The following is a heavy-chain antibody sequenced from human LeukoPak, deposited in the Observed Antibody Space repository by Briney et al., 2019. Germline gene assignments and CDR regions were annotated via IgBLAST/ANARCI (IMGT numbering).Heavy chain of an antibody. V-gene: IGHV3-23*01. CDR3: AKDRFDSAHHN. Sequence: GASLGLSCAASGFTFSSYAMSWVRQAPGKGLEWVSAISGSGGSTYYADSVKGRFTISRDNSKNTLYLQMNSLRAEDTAVYYCAKDRFDSAHHNWGQGTLVTVSS. J-gene: IGHJ4*02. CDR1: GFTFSSYA. D-gene: IGHD3-10*01. CDR2: ISGSGGST.